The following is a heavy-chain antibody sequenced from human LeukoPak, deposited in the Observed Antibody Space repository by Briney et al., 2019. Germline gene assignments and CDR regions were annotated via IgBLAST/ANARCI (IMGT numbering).Heavy chain of an antibody. CDR1: GFTFDNYW. CDR2: IKQDDSEK. J-gene: IGHJ4*02. D-gene: IGHD3-10*01. CDR3: AKWGFTSGPGYFDY. Sequence: GGSLRLSCAASGFTFDNYWMHWVRQAPGKGLEWVANIKQDDSEKYYVDSARGRFTISRDNAKNSLYLQMNSLKVEDTAVYYCAKWGFTSGPGYFDYWGQGTLVTVSS. V-gene: IGHV3-7*01.